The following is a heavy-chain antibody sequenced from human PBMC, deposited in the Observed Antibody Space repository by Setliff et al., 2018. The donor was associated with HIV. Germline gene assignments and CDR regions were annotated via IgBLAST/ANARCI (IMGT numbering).Heavy chain of an antibody. CDR2: IYYSGST. D-gene: IGHD3-9*01. V-gene: IGHV4-59*01. CDR3: ARESQQYYDILTGFNYYYGMDV. CDR1: GGSISGYY. Sequence: SETLSLTCNVSGGSISGYYWSWVRQPPGKGLEWTGYIYYSGSTNYNPSLRSRVTISVDTSKNQVSLRLTSVTSADTALYYCARESQQYYDILTGFNYYYGMDVWGRGITVTVSS. J-gene: IGHJ6*02.